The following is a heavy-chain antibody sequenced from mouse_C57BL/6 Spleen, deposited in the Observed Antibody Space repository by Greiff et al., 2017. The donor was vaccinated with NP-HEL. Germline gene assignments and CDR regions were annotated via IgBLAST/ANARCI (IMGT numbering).Heavy chain of an antibody. D-gene: IGHD2-3*01. Sequence: QVQLQQPGAELVKPGASVKLSCKASGYTFTSYWMHWVKQRPGQGLEWIGMIHPNSGSTNYNEKFKSMATLTVDKSSSTAYMQLSSLTSEDSAVYYCARLDGYYAFDYWGQGTTLTVSS. J-gene: IGHJ2*01. CDR1: GYTFTSYW. CDR2: IHPNSGST. V-gene: IGHV1-64*01. CDR3: ARLDGYYAFDY.